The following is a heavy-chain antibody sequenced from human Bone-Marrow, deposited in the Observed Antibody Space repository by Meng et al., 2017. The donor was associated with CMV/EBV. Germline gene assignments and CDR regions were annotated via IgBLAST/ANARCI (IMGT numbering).Heavy chain of an antibody. V-gene: IGHV4-38-2*02. CDR3: ARDRGRYQLATENWFAP. J-gene: IGHJ5*02. CDR2: IYYSGST. CDR1: GYSISSGYY. D-gene: IGHD2-2*01. Sequence: SETLSLTCTVSGYSISSGYYWGWIRQPPGKGLEWIGYIYYSGSTYYNPSLKSRVTISVDTSKNQFSLKLSSVTAADTAVYYCARDRGRYQLATENWFAPWGPGNLVNVSS.